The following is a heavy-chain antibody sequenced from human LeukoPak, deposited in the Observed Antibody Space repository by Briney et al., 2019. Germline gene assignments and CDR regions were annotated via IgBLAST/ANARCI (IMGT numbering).Heavy chain of an antibody. J-gene: IGHJ4*02. CDR2: IKQDGSEK. CDR1: GFTFSGYW. D-gene: IGHD4-17*01. V-gene: IGHV3-7*01. CDR3: ARPTDYGDYLDY. Sequence: PGGSLRLSCAASGFTFSGYWMSWVRQTPEKGLEWVANIKQDGSEKYYVDSVKGRFTISRDNAKNSLYLQMNSLRAEDTAVYYCARPTDYGDYLDYWGQGTLVTVSS.